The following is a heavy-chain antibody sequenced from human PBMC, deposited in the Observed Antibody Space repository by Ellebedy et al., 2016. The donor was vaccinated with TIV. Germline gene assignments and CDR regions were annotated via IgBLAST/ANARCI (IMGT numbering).Heavy chain of an antibody. V-gene: IGHV3-9*01. CDR1: GFTFSSYS. J-gene: IGHJ5*02. Sequence: GGSLRLXXAASGFTFSSYSMNWVRQAPGKGLEWVSGISWNSGSIGYADSVKGRFTISRDNAKNSLYLQMNSLRAEDTALYYCAKEEGGLGGWFDPWGQGTLVTVSS. CDR2: ISWNSGSI. CDR3: AKEEGGLGGWFDP. D-gene: IGHD3-16*01.